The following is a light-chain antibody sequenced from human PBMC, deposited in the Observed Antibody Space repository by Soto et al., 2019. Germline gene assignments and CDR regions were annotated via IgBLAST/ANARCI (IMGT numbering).Light chain of an antibody. CDR3: QSYDSSLSGVV. V-gene: IGLV1-40*01. J-gene: IGLJ3*02. CDR1: NSNIGGGYD. CDR2: SNT. Sequence: QAVVTQPPSVSGAPGQRVTISCTGSNSNIGGGYDVHWYQQLPGTAPKLLIYSNTHRPSGVPDRFSGSKSGTSASLAITGLQAEDEADYYCQSYDSSLSGVVFGGGTKVTVL.